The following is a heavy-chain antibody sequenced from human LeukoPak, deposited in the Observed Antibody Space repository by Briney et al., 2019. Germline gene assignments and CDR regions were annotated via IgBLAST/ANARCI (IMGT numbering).Heavy chain of an antibody. J-gene: IGHJ4*02. D-gene: IGHD4/OR15-4a*01. CDR3: ARGRGGANFDY. V-gene: IGHV3-11*05. CDR1: GFTFSDYY. Sequence: PGGSLRLSCAASGFTFSDYYMNWIRQAPGKGLEWVSFISSSSSSTNYADSVKGRFTISRDNAKNSLYLQMNSLRAEDTAVYYCARGRGGANFDYWGQGTLVTVSS. CDR2: ISSSSSST.